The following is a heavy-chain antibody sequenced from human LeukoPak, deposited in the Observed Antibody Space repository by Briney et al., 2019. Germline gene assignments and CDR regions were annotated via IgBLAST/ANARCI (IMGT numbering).Heavy chain of an antibody. J-gene: IGHJ4*02. Sequence: PGGSLRLSCAASGFTFSSYSMTWVRQAPGKGLEWVSSFTSRSRTIYYADSVKGRFTISRDDTNKSLFLQMNSLRADDTAIYYCARENSGIAATDMIDYWGQGTQVTVSS. CDR3: ARENSGIAATDMIDY. D-gene: IGHD6-13*01. CDR2: FTSRSRTI. CDR1: GFTFSSYS. V-gene: IGHV3-21*01.